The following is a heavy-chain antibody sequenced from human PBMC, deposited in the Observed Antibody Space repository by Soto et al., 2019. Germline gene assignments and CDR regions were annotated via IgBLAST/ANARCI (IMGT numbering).Heavy chain of an antibody. V-gene: IGHV4-59*01. D-gene: IGHD2-2*01. J-gene: IGHJ6*02. CDR2: IYYSGST. CDR1: GGSISSYY. CDR3: ARHNPAMGYYYHHYGMDV. Sequence: SETLSLTCTVSGGSISSYYWSWIRQPPGKGLEWIGYIYYSGSTNYNPSLKSRVTISVDTSKNQFSLKLSSVTAADTAVYYCARHNPAMGYYYHHYGMDVWGQATAVTVSS.